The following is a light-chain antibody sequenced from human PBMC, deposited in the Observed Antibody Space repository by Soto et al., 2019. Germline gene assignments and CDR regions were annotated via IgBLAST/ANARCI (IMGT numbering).Light chain of an antibody. CDR2: GAA. CDR1: QNILSSSTKVNY. CDR3: QQYYSTPT. V-gene: IGKV4-1*01. J-gene: IGKJ1*01. Sequence: EIVMTQTPASTAVSLGERATINCKSSQNILSSSTKVNYLAWYQQRPRRLPKLLFYGAATRESRVPDRFNGSGSGTEFTLTISSLQAEDGALYYCQQYYSTPTFGQGTKVDIK.